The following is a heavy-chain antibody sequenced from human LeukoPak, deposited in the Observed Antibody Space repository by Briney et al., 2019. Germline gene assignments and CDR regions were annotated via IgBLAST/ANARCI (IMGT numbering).Heavy chain of an antibody. CDR2: SSSSGSTI. J-gene: IGHJ4*02. V-gene: IGHV3-11*01. CDR1: GFTLSDYY. D-gene: IGHD3/OR15-3a*01. CDR3: ARRRDFIDY. Sequence: GGSLRLSCAASGFTLSDYYMSWIRQAPGKGLEWVSYSSSSGSTIYYADSVEGRFAISRDNAKNSLYLQMNSLRAEDTTVYYCARRRDFIDYWGQGTLVTVSS.